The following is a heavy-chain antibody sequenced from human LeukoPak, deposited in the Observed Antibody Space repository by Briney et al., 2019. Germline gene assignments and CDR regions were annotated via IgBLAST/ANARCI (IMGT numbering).Heavy chain of an antibody. CDR2: INPNSGGT. J-gene: IGHJ5*02. CDR1: GYTFTAYY. Sequence: GASVKVSCKASGYTFTAYYMHWVRQAPGQGLEWMGWINPNSGGTNYAQKFQGRVTMTRDTSVSTAYMELNRLKFDDTAVYYCAREGSQDYSNYFNWFDPWGQGTLVTVSS. D-gene: IGHD4-11*01. CDR3: AREGSQDYSNYFNWFDP. V-gene: IGHV1-2*02.